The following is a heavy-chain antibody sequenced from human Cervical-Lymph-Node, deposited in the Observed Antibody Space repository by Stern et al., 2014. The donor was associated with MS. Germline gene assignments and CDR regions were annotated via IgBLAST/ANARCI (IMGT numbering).Heavy chain of an antibody. Sequence: EVQLVESGGGLVQPGRSLRLSCAASGVTFADHAMHWVRQAQGKGLEWVSGMNWIGCNRGYADVVEGRFTISRDNAKNSLYLQINSLRVEDTAFYYCAKDINDYWSGPADYWGQGTLVTVSS. CDR1: GVTFADHA. CDR2: MNWIGCNR. CDR3: AKDINDYWSGPADY. J-gene: IGHJ4*02. D-gene: IGHD3-3*01. V-gene: IGHV3-9*01.